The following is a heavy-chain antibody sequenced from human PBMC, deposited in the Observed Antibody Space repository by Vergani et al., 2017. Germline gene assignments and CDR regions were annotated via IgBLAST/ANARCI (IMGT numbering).Heavy chain of an antibody. J-gene: IGHJ5*02. CDR1: GFTFSGSA. CDR3: ARGVKAWFGELSPFDP. V-gene: IGHV3-73*02. D-gene: IGHD3-10*01. CDR2: IRSKANSYAT. Sequence: EVQLVESGGGLVQPGGSLKLSCAASGFTFSGSAMHWVRQASGKGLEWVGRIRSKANSYATAYAASVKGRFTISRDDSKNTAYLQMNSLKTEDTAVYYCARGVKAWFGELSPFDPWGQGTLVTVSS.